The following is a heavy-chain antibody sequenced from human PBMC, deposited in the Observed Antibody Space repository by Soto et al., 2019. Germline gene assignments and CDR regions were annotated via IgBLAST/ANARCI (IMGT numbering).Heavy chain of an antibody. J-gene: IGHJ5*02. V-gene: IGHV1-3*01. CDR3: ASTILEDGKASHNWFDP. D-gene: IGHD3-9*01. Sequence: DSVKVSCKASGYTCTSYAMHWVRQAPGQRLEWMGWINAGNGNTKYSQKFQGRVTITRDTSASTAYMELSSLRSEDTAVYYCASTILEDGKASHNWFDPWGQGYLVTVSA. CDR2: INAGNGNT. CDR1: GYTCTSYA.